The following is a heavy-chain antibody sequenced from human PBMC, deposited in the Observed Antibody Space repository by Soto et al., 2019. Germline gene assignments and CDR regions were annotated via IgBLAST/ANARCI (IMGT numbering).Heavy chain of an antibody. Sequence: EVQLVESGGGLVQPGRSLRLSCAASGFTFDDYAMHWVRQAPGKGLEWVSGISWNSGSIGYADSVKGRFTISRDNANNSLYLQMNSLRAEDTALYYCAKDIGQLGYFDYWGQGTLVTVSS. V-gene: IGHV3-9*01. CDR3: AKDIGQLGYFDY. D-gene: IGHD6-6*01. CDR1: GFTFDDYA. J-gene: IGHJ4*02. CDR2: ISWNSGSI.